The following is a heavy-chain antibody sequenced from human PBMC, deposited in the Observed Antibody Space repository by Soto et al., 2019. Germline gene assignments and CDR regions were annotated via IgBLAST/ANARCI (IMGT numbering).Heavy chain of an antibody. CDR1: GFTFSSYG. J-gene: IGHJ6*02. D-gene: IGHD6-19*01. CDR3: ARNLIAVAGTRYYYGMDV. V-gene: IGHV3-33*01. Sequence: GGSLRLSCAASGFTFSSYGMHWVRQAPGKGLEWVAVIWYDGSNKYYADSVKGRFTISRDNSKNTLYLQMNSLRAEDTAVYYCARNLIAVAGTRYYYGMDVWGQGTTVTVSS. CDR2: IWYDGSNK.